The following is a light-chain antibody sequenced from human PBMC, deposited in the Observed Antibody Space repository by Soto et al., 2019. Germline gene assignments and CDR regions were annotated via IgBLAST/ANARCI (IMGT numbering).Light chain of an antibody. Sequence: EVVLTQSPGTLSLSPVVIATLSCMASQSVSRRLAWYQQRPGQSPRLLISGASMRASGVPVRFIGSGSGTDFTLTITRLEPEDFAVYYCQQYGGSPITFGLGTRLEIK. CDR2: GAS. J-gene: IGKJ5*01. V-gene: IGKV3-20*01. CDR3: QQYGGSPIT. CDR1: QSVSRR.